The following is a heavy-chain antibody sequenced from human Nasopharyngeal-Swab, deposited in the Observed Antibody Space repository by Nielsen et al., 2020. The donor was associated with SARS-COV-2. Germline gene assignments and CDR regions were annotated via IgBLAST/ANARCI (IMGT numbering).Heavy chain of an antibody. J-gene: IGHJ4*02. V-gene: IGHV4-59*08. CDR3: ARGDSSGWAFDY. CDR2: IYYSGST. Sequence: WIRQPPGKGLEWIGYIYYSGSTNYNPSLKSRVTVSVDTSKNQFSQKLSSVTAADTAVYYCARGDSSGWAFDYWGQGTLVTVSS. D-gene: IGHD6-19*01.